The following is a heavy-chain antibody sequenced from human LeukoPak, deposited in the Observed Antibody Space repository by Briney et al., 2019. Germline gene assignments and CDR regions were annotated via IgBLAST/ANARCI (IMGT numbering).Heavy chain of an antibody. CDR1: GGSFSGYY. V-gene: IGHV4-34*01. CDR3: ARGGYCSSTSCYTRPYDY. CDR2: INHSGST. Sequence: PSETLSLTCAVYGGSFSGYYWSWIRQPPGKGLEWIGEINHSGSTNCNPSLKSRVTISVDTSKNQFSLKLSSVTAADTAVYYCARGGYCSSTSCYTRPYDYWGQGTLVTVSS. J-gene: IGHJ4*02. D-gene: IGHD2-2*02.